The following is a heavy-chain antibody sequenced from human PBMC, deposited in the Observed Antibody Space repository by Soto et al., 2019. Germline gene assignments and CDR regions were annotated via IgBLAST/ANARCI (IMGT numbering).Heavy chain of an antibody. CDR1: GGFLSESY. D-gene: IGHD3-16*01. Sequence: SETLSLTCAVYGGFLSESYWTWIRQPPGKGVEWIGEINHVGGTNYNPSLKSRVTMSVDTSQNQFPLRLISVTAADTAMYFCVRIRYQLPSSVLWLDPWGQGTPVTVST. V-gene: IGHV4-34*01. CDR2: INHVGGT. CDR3: VRIRYQLPSSVLWLDP. J-gene: IGHJ5*02.